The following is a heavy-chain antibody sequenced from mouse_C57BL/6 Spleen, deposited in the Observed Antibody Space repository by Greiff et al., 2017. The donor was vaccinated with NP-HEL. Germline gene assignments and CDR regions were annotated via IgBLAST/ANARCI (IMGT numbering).Heavy chain of an antibody. CDR3: ARGLTENYFDY. CDR1: GYTFTSYW. V-gene: IGHV1-69*01. D-gene: IGHD4-1*01. J-gene: IGHJ2*01. CDR2: IDPSDSYT. Sequence: QVQLQQPGAELVMPGASVKLSCKASGYTFTSYWMHWVKQRPGQGLEWIGEIDPSDSYTNYNQKFKGKSTLTVDKSSSTAYMQLSSLTSEDSAVYYCARGLTENYFDYWGQGTTLTVSS.